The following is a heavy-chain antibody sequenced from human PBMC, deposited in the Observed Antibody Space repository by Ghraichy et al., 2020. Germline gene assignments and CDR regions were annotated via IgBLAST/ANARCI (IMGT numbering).Heavy chain of an antibody. CDR2: IKQDGSEK. D-gene: IGHD5-18*01. CDR1: GFTFNTYY. J-gene: IGHJ4*02. Sequence: GGSLRLSCAASGFTFNTYYMTWVRQAPGQGLEWVANIKQDGSEKYYVESVKGRFTISRDNARDSVYLQMNSLTAEDTAMYFCGRGGYIYGSNPVDYWGQGTQVIVSS. V-gene: IGHV3-7*04. CDR3: GRGGYIYGSNPVDY.